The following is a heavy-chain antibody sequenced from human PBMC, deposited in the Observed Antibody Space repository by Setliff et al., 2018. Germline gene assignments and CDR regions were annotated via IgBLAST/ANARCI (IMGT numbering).Heavy chain of an antibody. CDR2: ISYSGTP. J-gene: IGHJ4*01. CDR1: DDSFTSSRYY. CDR3: VRPGGTTVVARHFDY. Sequence: SETLSLTCTVSDDSFTSSRYYWGWIRQAPGSGLEWIGSISYSGTPYYNASVESRVTISIDTSRNQFSLELRSVIVADTATYYCVRPGGTTVVARHFDYWGAGILVTVSS. D-gene: IGHD2-15*01. V-gene: IGHV4-39*01.